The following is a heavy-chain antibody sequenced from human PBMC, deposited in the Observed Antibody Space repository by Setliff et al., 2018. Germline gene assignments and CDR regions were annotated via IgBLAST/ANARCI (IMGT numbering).Heavy chain of an antibody. CDR2: IYHSGIT. D-gene: IGHD6-19*01. CDR1: GASISSGTYY. Sequence: SETLSLTCTVSGASISSGTYYWAWIRQPPGKGLEWIGEIYHSGITNYNPSLKSRVTISVDKSKNQFSLKLSSVTAADTAVYYCARGLQWLVLGYYMDVWGKGTTVTVSS. CDR3: ARGLQWLVLGYYMDV. V-gene: IGHV4-39*07. J-gene: IGHJ6*03.